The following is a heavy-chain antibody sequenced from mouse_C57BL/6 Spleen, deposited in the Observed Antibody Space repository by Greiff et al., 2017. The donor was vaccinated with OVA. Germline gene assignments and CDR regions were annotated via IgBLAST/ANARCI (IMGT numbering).Heavy chain of an antibody. V-gene: IGHV1-5*01. CDR1: GYTFTSYW. CDR2: IYPGNSDT. Sequence: VQLQQSGTVLARPRASVKMSCKTSGYTFTSYWMHWVKQRPGQGLEWIGAIYPGNSDTSYNQKFKGKAKLTAVTSASTAYMELSSLTNEDSAVYYCTRRGKGGYYYAMDYWGQGTSVTVSS. CDR3: TRRGKGGYYYAMDY. J-gene: IGHJ4*01.